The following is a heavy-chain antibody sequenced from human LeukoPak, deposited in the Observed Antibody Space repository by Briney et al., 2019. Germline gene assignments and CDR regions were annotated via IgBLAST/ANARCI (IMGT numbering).Heavy chain of an antibody. D-gene: IGHD2-15*01. CDR3: ARGGITYCSGGSCSYRYYYYGMDV. V-gene: IGHV4-34*01. Sequence: SETLSLTCAVYGGSFSGYYWSWIRQPPGKGLEWIGEINHSGSTNYNPSLKSRVTISVDTSKNQFSLKLSSVIAADTAVYYCARGGITYCSGGSCSYRYYYYGMDVWGKGTTVTVSS. CDR2: INHSGST. CDR1: GGSFSGYY. J-gene: IGHJ6*04.